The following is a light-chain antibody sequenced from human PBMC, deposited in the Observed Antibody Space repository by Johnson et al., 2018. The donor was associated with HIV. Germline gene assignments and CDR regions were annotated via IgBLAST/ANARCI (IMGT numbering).Light chain of an antibody. J-gene: IGLJ1*01. CDR2: DNN. Sequence: HSVLTQPPSVSAAPGQKVTISCSGSNSNIGNNYVSWYQQLPGTAPKLLIYDNNKRPSGIPDRFSGSKSGTSATLGITGLQTGDEGDYFCGAWDSTLNAYVFGTGTKVTVL. CDR3: GAWDSTLNAYV. CDR1: NSNIGNNY. V-gene: IGLV1-51*01.